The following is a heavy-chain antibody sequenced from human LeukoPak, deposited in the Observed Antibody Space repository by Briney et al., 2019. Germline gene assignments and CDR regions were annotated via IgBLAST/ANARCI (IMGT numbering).Heavy chain of an antibody. D-gene: IGHD2-2*02. CDR2: ISAYNGNT. Sequence: ASVKVSCKASGYTFTGYCINWVRQAPGQGLEWMGWISAYNGNTNYAQKLQGRVTMTTDTSTSTAYMELRSLRSDDTAVYYCARVGNPIYESWFDPWGQGTLVTVSS. CDR3: ARVGNPIYESWFDP. J-gene: IGHJ5*02. CDR1: GYTFTGYC. V-gene: IGHV1-18*01.